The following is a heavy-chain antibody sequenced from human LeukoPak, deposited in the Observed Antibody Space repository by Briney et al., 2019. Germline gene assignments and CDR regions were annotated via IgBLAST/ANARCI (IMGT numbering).Heavy chain of an antibody. D-gene: IGHD3-22*01. CDR2: IYYSGST. Sequence: SETLSLTCTVSGGSVSSSSYYWGWIRQPPGRGLEWIGSIYYSGSTYYNPSLKSRVTISVDTSKNQFSLKLSSVTAADTAVYYCARGGNYDSTFDYWGQGTLVTVSS. J-gene: IGHJ4*02. CDR1: GGSVSSSSYY. V-gene: IGHV4-39*07. CDR3: ARGGNYDSTFDY.